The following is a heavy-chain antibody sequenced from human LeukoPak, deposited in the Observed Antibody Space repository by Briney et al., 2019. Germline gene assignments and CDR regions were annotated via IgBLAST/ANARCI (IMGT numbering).Heavy chain of an antibody. CDR2: IDHSGST. CDR1: GGSFNSYY. D-gene: IGHD3-22*01. V-gene: IGHV4-34*01. J-gene: IGHJ4*02. Sequence: SETLSLTCDVSGGSFNSYYWRWIRQPPGKGLEWIGEIDHSGSTNYNPSLKSRVCISLDTSKKQFSLKLSSVTAADTAVYYCAIDNRDSTGYYSYYFDYWGQGTLVTVSS. CDR3: AIDNRDSTGYYSYYFDY.